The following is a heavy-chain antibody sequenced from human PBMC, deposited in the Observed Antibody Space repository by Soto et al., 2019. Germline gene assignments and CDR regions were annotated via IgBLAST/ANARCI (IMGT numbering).Heavy chain of an antibody. CDR3: ARANLGYTNHENFES. CDR2: INPSGGST. J-gene: IGHJ4*02. Sequence: ASVYDSCKAFGYTFTSYYMHWVRQARGQGLEWMGIINPSGGSTSYAQKFQGRVTMTRDTSTSTVYMELSSLRSEDTAVYYCARANLGYTNHENFESWGQGTPGNVSS. D-gene: IGHD3-16*02. CDR1: GYTFTSYY. V-gene: IGHV1-46*01.